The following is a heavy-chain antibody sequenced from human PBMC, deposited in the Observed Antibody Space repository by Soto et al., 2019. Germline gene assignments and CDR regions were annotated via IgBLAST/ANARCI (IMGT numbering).Heavy chain of an antibody. J-gene: IGHJ6*02. D-gene: IGHD3-10*01. V-gene: IGHV1-69*13. CDR3: ARDGAMVRGVTSNGMDV. CDR2: IIPIFGTA. Sequence: ASVKVSCKASGGTFSSYAISWVRQAPGQGLEWMGGIIPIFGTANYAQKFPGRVTITADESTSTAYMELSSLRSEDTAVYYCARDGAMVRGVTSNGMDVWGQGTTVTVSS. CDR1: GGTFSSYA.